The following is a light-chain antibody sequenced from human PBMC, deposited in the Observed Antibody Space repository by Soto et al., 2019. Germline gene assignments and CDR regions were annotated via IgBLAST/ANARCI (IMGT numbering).Light chain of an antibody. J-gene: IGLJ1*01. CDR3: FSYAGSRTSDV. CDR1: SSDVGSYNL. V-gene: IGLV2-23*01. Sequence: QSALTQPASVSGSPGQSITISCTGTSSDVGSYNLVSWYQQHPGKAPKVMIYEGSKRPSGVSNRFSGSKSGNTASLTISGLQAEDEADYYCFSYAGSRTSDVFGSGTKVTVL. CDR2: EGS.